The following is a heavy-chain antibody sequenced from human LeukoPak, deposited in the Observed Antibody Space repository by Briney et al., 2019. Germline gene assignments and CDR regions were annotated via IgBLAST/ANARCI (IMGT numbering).Heavy chain of an antibody. CDR3: AKAPVTSCRGAFCYPFDY. CDR1: GFTFDDYG. V-gene: IGHV3-21*04. CDR2: ISSSSSYI. D-gene: IGHD2-15*01. Sequence: TGGSLRLSCAASGFTFDDYGMSWVRQAPGKGLEWVSSISSSSSYIYYADSVKGRFTISRDNAKNSLYLQMNSLRAEDAAVYYCAKAPVTSCRGAFCYPFDYWGQGTLVTVSS. J-gene: IGHJ4*02.